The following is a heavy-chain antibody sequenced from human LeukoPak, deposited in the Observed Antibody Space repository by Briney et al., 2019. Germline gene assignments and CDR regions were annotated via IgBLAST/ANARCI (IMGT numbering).Heavy chain of an antibody. CDR2: IIPVFGSP. J-gene: IGHJ4*02. CDR3: ARNWGVQYPPHYFFDY. D-gene: IGHD3-10*01. V-gene: IGHV1-69*05. CDR1: GGTFNTYA. Sequence: SVKVSCMVSGGTFNTYAINWVRQAPGQGLEWMGGIIPVFGSPDYAQKFQDRVTITTDKSTKTVYMELSSLQAEDTAFYYCARNWGVQYPPHYFFDYWGQGTLVTVSS.